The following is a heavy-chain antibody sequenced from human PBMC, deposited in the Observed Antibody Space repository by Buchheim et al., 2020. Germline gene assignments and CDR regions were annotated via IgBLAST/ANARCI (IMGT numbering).Heavy chain of an antibody. CDR3: AAFSSSGL. Sequence: EVLLLESGGDLVQPGGSLRLSCAVSGFTFSTYGMSWVRQAPGKGLEWLSGITASGSSTYYADSVKGRFTISRANSMNTPYTQMRSLRVEDTAVYYCAAFSSSGLWGQGTL. J-gene: IGHJ4*02. D-gene: IGHD3-10*01. CDR2: ITASGSST. CDR1: GFTFSTYG. V-gene: IGHV3-23*01.